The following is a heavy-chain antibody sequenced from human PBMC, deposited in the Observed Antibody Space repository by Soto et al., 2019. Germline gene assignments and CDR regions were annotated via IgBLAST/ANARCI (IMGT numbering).Heavy chain of an antibody. D-gene: IGHD1-26*01. Sequence: PGWSLRLSCAGSGFTFSSYGIHWVRQAPGKGLEWVALISYDGGNEKYTESVKDRFTISRDDSHNVAYLQMSSLRTEDTAMYYCAKDRYSGTYPTDFDYWGQGSLVTVSS. CDR1: GFTFSSYG. J-gene: IGHJ4*02. CDR3: AKDRYSGTYPTDFDY. V-gene: IGHV3-30*18. CDR2: ISYDGGNE.